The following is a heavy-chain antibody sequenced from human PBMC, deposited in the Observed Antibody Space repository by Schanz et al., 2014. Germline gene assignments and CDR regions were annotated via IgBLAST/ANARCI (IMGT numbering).Heavy chain of an antibody. V-gene: IGHV3-23*04. CDR3: ARPALWFGDNCFDP. J-gene: IGHJ5*02. CDR1: GFGFSSYS. CDR2: ISGSGGST. Sequence: EVQLVQSGGGLVQPGGSLRLSCAASGFGFSSYSMNWVRQAPGKGLEWVSAISGSGGSTYYADSVKGRFTISRDNSKNSLFLQMNSLRAEDTAVYYCARPALWFGDNCFDPWGQGTLVTVSS. D-gene: IGHD3-10*01.